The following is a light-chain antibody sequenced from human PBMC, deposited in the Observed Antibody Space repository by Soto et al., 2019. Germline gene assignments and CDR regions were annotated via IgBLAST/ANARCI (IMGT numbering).Light chain of an antibody. J-gene: IGLJ2*01. CDR3: SSYAGSNLV. Sequence: QSVLTQPPSASGFPGQSVTISCTGTSSDVGGYNYVSWYQQHPGKAPKVMIYEVSKRPSGVPDRFSGSKSGNTASLTVSGLQAEDEADYYCSSYAGSNLVFGGGTKLTVL. CDR1: SSDVGGYNY. CDR2: EVS. V-gene: IGLV2-8*01.